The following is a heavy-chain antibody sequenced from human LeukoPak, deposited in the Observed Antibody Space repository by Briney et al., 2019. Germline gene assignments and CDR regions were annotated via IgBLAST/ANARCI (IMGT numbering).Heavy chain of an antibody. J-gene: IGHJ4*02. V-gene: IGHV3-23*01. Sequence: PGGSLRLSCAASQFIFSTYAMSWVRQPPGKGLEWVSGITSSGGSTYYADSVRGRFTISRDNSKNTLYLQMNSLRAEDTAVYYCARGTRPSSDIVVVPAEMPSYRHRLSGDYWGQGTLVTVSS. CDR2: ITSSGGST. D-gene: IGHD2-2*01. CDR1: QFIFSTYA. CDR3: ARGTRPSSDIVVVPAEMPSYRHRLSGDY.